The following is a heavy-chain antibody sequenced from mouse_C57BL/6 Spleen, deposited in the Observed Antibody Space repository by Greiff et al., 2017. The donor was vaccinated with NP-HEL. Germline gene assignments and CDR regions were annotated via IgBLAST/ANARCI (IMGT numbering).Heavy chain of an antibody. D-gene: IGHD2-9*01. CDR3: ARDPYYGYDLEYFDG. J-gene: IGHJ1*03. Sequence: VQLVESGGGLVKPGGSLKLSCAASGFTFSSYAMSWVRQTPEKRLEWVATISDGGSYTYYPDNVKGRFTISRNNAKNNLYQQMSHLKSEDTAMYYCARDPYYGYDLEYFDGWGTETTVTVSS. CDR2: ISDGGSYT. V-gene: IGHV5-4*01. CDR1: GFTFSSYA.